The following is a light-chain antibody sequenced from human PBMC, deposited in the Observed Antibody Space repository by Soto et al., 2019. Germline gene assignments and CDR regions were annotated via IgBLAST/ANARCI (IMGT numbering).Light chain of an antibody. V-gene: IGKV3-15*01. CDR3: QQYNKWPWT. CDR2: GAS. Sequence: EIVMTQSPATLSVSPGESATLSCRASQGLSSNLAWFQQKPGQAPRLLIYGASTRATGIPARFSGGGSGTEFTLTISSLQSEDFAVYYCQQYNKWPWTFGHGTKAEIK. J-gene: IGKJ1*01. CDR1: QGLSSN.